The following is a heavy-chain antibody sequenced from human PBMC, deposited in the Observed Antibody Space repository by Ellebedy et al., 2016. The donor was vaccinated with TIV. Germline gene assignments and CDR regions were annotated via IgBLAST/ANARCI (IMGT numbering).Heavy chain of an antibody. CDR3: AICGDCSGGLDY. Sequence: SEILSLTXAVYGGSFSGYYYSWIRLPPGKGLEWIGEINHSGSTNYNPSLMSRVTISVDTSKNRFSLNLSSVTAADTAVYYCAICGDCSGGLDYWGQGTRVTVSS. V-gene: IGHV4-34*01. J-gene: IGHJ4*02. D-gene: IGHD2-15*01. CDR1: GGSFSGYY. CDR2: INHSGST.